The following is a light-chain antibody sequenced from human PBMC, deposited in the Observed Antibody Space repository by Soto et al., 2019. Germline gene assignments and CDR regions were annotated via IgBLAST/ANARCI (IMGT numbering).Light chain of an antibody. J-gene: IGKJ1*01. V-gene: IGKV3-15*01. CDR3: QQYNNWPRT. CDR1: QSVSSN. Sequence: EIVMTQSPATLSVSPGERATLSCRASQSVSSNLAWYQQKPGQAPRLLIYGASTRATGIPARFSGSGSGTELALTVSSLQSEECAVYYCQQYNNWPRTFGQGTKVEIK. CDR2: GAS.